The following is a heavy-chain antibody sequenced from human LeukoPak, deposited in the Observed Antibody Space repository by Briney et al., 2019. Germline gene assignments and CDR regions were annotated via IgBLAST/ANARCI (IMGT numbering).Heavy chain of an antibody. V-gene: IGHV1-18*01. D-gene: IGHD3-22*01. CDR1: GYTFTSYG. CDR3: ARDRGYYDSSGYFDY. J-gene: IGHJ4*02. CDR2: ISAYNGNT. Sequence: ASVKVSCKASGYTFTSYGISWVRQAPGQGLEWMGWISAYNGNTNYAQKLQGRVTMTTDTSTCTAYMELRSLRSDDTAVYYCARDRGYYDSSGYFDYWGQGTLVTVSS.